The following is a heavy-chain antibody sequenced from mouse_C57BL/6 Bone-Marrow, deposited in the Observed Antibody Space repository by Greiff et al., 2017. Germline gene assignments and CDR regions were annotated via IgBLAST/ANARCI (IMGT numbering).Heavy chain of an antibody. V-gene: IGHV5-6*01. CDR1: GFTFSSYG. CDR3: ARTYYKVTWFAY. J-gene: IGHJ3*01. CDR2: ISSGGSYT. Sequence: EVQLVESGGDLVKPGGSLKLSCAASGFTFSSYGMSWVRQTPDKRLEWVATISSGGSYTYYPDSVKGRFTISRDNAKNTLYLQMSSLKSEDTAMYYCARTYYKVTWFAYWGQGTLVTVSA. D-gene: IGHD2-12*01.